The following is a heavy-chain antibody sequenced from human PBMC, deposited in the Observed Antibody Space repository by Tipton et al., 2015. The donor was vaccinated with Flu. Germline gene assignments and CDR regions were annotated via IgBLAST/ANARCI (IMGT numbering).Heavy chain of an antibody. D-gene: IGHD1-26*01. Sequence: LRLSCTVPGGSISSYYWSWIRQPPGKGLEWIGYIYYSGSTNYNPPLKSRVTISVDTSKNQFSLKLSSVTAADTAVYYCARSRGSYFSANWFDPWGQGTLVTVSS. CDR1: GGSISSYY. V-gene: IGHV4-59*08. J-gene: IGHJ5*02. CDR3: ARSRGSYFSANWFDP. CDR2: IYYSGST.